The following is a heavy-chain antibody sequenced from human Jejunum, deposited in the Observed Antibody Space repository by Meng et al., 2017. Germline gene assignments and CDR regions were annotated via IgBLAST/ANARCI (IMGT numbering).Heavy chain of an antibody. J-gene: IGHJ4*02. CDR1: GVSTTSPVY. Sequence: QVQRLEPGPCLVMPSSTLSLTCTCSGVSTTSPVYRTWIRQAPVKRLEWIDDVRPSGATYYKPSLSSRTTISIDTSNNQIPREVAFLTAAGTAIYYCARAIRERYFDSWGQGTLVTVSS. V-gene: IGHV4-59*11. D-gene: IGHD1-14*01. CDR2: VRPSGAT. CDR3: ARAIRERYFDS.